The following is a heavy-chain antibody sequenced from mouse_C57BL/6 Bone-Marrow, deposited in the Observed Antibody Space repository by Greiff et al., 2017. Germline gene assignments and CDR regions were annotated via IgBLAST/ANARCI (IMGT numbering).Heavy chain of an antibody. D-gene: IGHD2-5*01. J-gene: IGHJ3*01. CDR1: GYTFTDYY. V-gene: IGHV1-19*01. CDR2: INPYNGGT. Sequence: EVQLQQSGPVLVKPGASVKMSCKASGYTFTDYYMNWVKQSHGKSLEWIGVINPYNGGTSYNQKFKGKATLTVDKSSSTAYMELNSLTSEDSAVYYCARWGSSYSNYGFAYWGQGTLVTVSA. CDR3: ARWGSSYSNYGFAY.